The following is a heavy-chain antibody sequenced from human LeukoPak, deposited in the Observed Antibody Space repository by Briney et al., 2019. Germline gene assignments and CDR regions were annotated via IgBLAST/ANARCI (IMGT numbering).Heavy chain of an antibody. CDR2: VGGRGGST. J-gene: IGHJ5*02. CDR1: GFTFSSFT. CDR3: GKEGGA. Sequence: GGSLRLSCAASGFTFSSFTMTWVRQAPGKGLEWVSAVGGRGGSTYYADSLEGRFTIARDNSKDMVYLQMNSLKVEDTAIYYCGKEGGAWGQGTKVTVSS. V-gene: IGHV3-23*01. D-gene: IGHD3-16*01.